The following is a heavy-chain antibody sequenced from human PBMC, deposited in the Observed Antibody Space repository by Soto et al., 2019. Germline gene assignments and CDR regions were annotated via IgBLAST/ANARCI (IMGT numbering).Heavy chain of an antibody. CDR2: FFSDAER. CDR1: GFSLTNGRTG. Sequence: QVTLKESGPVLAKPTEPLTLTCSVSGFSLTNGRTGVRWIRPPPGKALEWLAHFFSDAERSYSTSMQSRLNMYNDSSGSPVVLTMTNMAPADTATYFGSRMDGDYKYSVLDVWGHGIAATVSS. D-gene: IGHD4-17*01. J-gene: IGHJ6*02. V-gene: IGHV2-26*01. CDR3: SRMDGDYKYSVLDV.